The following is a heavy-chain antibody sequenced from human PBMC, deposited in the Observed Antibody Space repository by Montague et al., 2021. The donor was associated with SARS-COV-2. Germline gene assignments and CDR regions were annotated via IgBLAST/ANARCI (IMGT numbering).Heavy chain of an antibody. D-gene: IGHD3-10*01. CDR2: ISDSGST. CDR3: ARGCLSYFGAGSHCYGMDV. CDR1: GTSITSYY. J-gene: IGHJ6*02. V-gene: IGHV4-59*01. Sequence: SETLSLTCSVSGTSITSYYWNWIRQPPGKGLEWIGYISDSGSTNYSPSLKSRVTMLVDTSKNQMSLKLTSVTAADTAVYYCARGCLSYFGAGSHCYGMDVWGQGTTVTVS.